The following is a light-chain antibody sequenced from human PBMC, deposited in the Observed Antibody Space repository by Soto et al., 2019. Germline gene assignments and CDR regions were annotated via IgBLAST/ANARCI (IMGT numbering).Light chain of an antibody. CDR1: QSVSSN. Sequence: EIVWTQSPDTLSLSPGERATLSCRASQSVSSNLAWYQKKPGQVPRLLIYGASTRATGIPARFSGSGSGTELTLTISSLQPEDFAVYYCQQYNNWPPWTFGQGTRLEI. J-gene: IGKJ5*01. CDR3: QQYNNWPPWT. V-gene: IGKV3-15*01. CDR2: GAS.